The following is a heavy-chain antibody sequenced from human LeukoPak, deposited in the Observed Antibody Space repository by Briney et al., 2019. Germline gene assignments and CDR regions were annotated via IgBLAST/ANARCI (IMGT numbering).Heavy chain of an antibody. V-gene: IGHV3-48*03. CDR1: GLTFSSYN. D-gene: IGHD6-13*01. Sequence: GGSLSLSCAAPGLTFSSYNMYWVRKTPGKGRGRVSYTSVSGTSIKYADSVKGRFTISRDNAKNLVYLQMDSLRAEDTAVYYCVPPAAGLHRTISTEYFHRWGQGTQVIVSS. CDR3: VPPAAGLHRTISTEYFHR. CDR2: TSVSGTSI. J-gene: IGHJ1*01.